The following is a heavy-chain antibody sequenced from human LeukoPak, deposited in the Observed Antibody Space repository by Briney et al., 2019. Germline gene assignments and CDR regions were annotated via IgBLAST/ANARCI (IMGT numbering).Heavy chain of an antibody. J-gene: IGHJ6*02. CDR3: ARYRSPHYYYYYGMDV. CDR2: IYYSGST. CDR1: GGSISSGGYY. D-gene: IGHD3-16*02. V-gene: IGHV4-31*03. Sequence: SETLSLTCTVSGGSISSGGYYWSWIRQHPGKGLEWIGYIYYSGSTYYNPSLKSRVTISVDTSKNQFSLKLSSVTAADTAVYYCARYRSPHYYYYYGMDVWGQGTTVTVSS.